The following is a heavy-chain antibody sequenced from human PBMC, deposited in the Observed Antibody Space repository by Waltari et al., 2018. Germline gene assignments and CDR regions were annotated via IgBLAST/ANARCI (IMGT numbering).Heavy chain of an antibody. Sequence: EVQLVESGGRLIHPGGSLRLSCTASGFAVSTNYMSWVRQAPGKGLEWVSLIYSDGTTYYADSVKGRFTISRDTSKNKMYLQMDRLTDEDTALYYCARVTHLQGYSYGYFFDYWGQGTLVTVS. D-gene: IGHD5-18*01. CDR1: GFAVSTNY. V-gene: IGHV3-53*01. CDR3: ARVTHLQGYSYGYFFDY. J-gene: IGHJ4*02. CDR2: IYSDGTT.